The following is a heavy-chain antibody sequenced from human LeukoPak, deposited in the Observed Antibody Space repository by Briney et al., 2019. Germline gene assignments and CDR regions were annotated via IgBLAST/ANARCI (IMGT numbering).Heavy chain of an antibody. CDR2: INHSGST. V-gene: IGHV4-34*01. CDR3: ARQWLVSPLFDY. CDR1: GGSISSYY. J-gene: IGHJ4*02. Sequence: PSETLSLTCTVSGGSISSYYWSWIRQPPGKGLEWIGEINHSGSTNYNPSLKSRVTISVDTSKNQLSLKLSSMTAADTAVYYRARQWLVSPLFDYWGQGTLVTVSS. D-gene: IGHD6-19*01.